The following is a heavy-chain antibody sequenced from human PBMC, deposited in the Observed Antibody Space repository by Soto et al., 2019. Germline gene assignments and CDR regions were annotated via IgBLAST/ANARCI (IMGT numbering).Heavy chain of an antibody. CDR1: GYTFTSYA. V-gene: IGHV1-3*01. CDR3: ARVFRGGAGDWFAP. Sequence: GASVKVSCKASGYTFTSYAMHWVRQAPGQRLEWMGWINAGNGNTKYSQKLQGRVTITRDTSASTAYMELSSLRSEDTAVYYCARVFRGGAGDWFAPWGKGTLVTVPQ. J-gene: IGHJ5*02. CDR2: INAGNGNT. D-gene: IGHD3-3*01.